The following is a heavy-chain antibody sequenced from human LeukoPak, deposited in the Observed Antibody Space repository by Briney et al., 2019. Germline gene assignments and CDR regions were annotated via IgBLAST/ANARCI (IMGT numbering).Heavy chain of an antibody. CDR2: IYYSGAT. CDR1: GGSISSTTYY. D-gene: IGHD4-17*01. J-gene: IGHJ5*02. V-gene: IGHV4-39*01. CDR3: ARPRGDYWDWFDP. Sequence: KPSETLSLTCTVSGGSISSTTYYWGWIRQPPGKGLEWIGTIYYSGATYYNPSLKSRVTISVDTSKNRFSLKLSSVTAADTAVYYCARPRGDYWDWFDPWGQGTLVTVSS.